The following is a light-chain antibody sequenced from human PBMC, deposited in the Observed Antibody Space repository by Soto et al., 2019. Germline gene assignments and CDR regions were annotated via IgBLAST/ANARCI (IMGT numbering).Light chain of an antibody. Sequence: EIVLTHSPGTLSLSPGERATLSCMASQSVSSRLAWYQHKPGQAPRLLISGASSRATGIPDRFSGSGSGTDFTLTISRLEPEDFALYYCQKYGGSPITFGQGTQLEIK. CDR2: GAS. V-gene: IGKV3-20*01. CDR3: QKYGGSPIT. CDR1: QSVSSR. J-gene: IGKJ5*01.